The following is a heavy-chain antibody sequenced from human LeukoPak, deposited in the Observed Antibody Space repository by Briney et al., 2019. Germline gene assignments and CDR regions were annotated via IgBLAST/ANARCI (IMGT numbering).Heavy chain of an antibody. V-gene: IGHV3-21*01. D-gene: IGHD5-12*01. J-gene: IGHJ3*02. CDR3: ARDRREGIVATVDAFDI. CDR2: ISRISNYI. CDR1: GFPLSTYS. Sequence: GGSLRLSCAASGFPLSTYSMNGVRQAPGKGLEWVSSISRISNYIYADSVKGRFTISRDNAKNSLYLQMNSLRAEDTAVYYCARDRREGIVATVDAFDIWGQGTMVTVSS.